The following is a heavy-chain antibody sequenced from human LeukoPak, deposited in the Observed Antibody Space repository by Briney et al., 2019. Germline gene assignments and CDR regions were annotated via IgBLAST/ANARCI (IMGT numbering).Heavy chain of an antibody. CDR3: AREFSPEDAFDL. J-gene: IGHJ3*01. CDR1: GFTLTNNW. Sequence: PGGSLRLSCTASGFTLTNNWMHWVRQVPGKGLEWVSRVNTYGTNTNYADSVRGRFTISRDNAKNTLYLQMDSLRAEDSAIYYCAREFSPEDAFDLRGQGTRVTVSS. CDR2: VNTYGTNT. V-gene: IGHV3-74*01.